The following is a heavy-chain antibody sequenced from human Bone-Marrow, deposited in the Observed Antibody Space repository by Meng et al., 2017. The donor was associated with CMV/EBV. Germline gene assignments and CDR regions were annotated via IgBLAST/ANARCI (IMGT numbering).Heavy chain of an antibody. CDR1: GYTFTGYY. D-gene: IGHD4-23*01. J-gene: IGHJ3*02. Sequence: SVKVSCKTSGYTFTGYYMHWVRQAPGQGLEWMGWINPILGIANYAQKFQGRVTITADKSTSTAYMELSSLRSEDTAVYYCARGAGGGNFLNAFDIWGQGTMVTVSS. CDR3: ARGAGGGNFLNAFDI. CDR2: INPILGIA. V-gene: IGHV1-69*10.